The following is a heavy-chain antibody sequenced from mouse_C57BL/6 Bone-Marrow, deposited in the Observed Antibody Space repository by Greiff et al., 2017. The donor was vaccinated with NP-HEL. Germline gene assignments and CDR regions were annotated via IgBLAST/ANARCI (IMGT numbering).Heavy chain of an antibody. CDR2: IYPRSGNT. D-gene: IGHD1-1*01. CDR1: GYTFTSYG. CDR3: ARRYYGSPYWYVDV. V-gene: IGHV1-81*01. J-gene: IGHJ1*03. Sequence: LQESGAELARPGASVKLSCKASGYTFTSYGISWVKQRTGQGLEWIGEIYPRSGNTYYNEKFKGKATLTADKSSSTAYMELRSLTSEDSAVYFCARRYYGSPYWYVDVWGTGTTVTVSS.